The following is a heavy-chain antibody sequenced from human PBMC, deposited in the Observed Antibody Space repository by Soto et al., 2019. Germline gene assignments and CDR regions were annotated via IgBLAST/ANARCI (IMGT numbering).Heavy chain of an antibody. Sequence: SETLSLTCTVSGGSISSSSYYWGWIRQPPGKGLEWIGSIYYSGSTYYNPSLKSRVTISVDTSKNQFSLQLSSVTAADTAVYYCARLRGPYNWNYVDPWGQGTLVTVSS. V-gene: IGHV4-39*01. D-gene: IGHD1-7*01. CDR1: GGSISSSSYY. CDR3: ARLRGPYNWNYVDP. CDR2: IYYSGST. J-gene: IGHJ5*02.